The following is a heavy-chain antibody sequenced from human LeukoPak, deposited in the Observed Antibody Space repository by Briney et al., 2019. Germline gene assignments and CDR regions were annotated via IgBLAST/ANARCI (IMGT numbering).Heavy chain of an antibody. D-gene: IGHD3-9*01. CDR3: ARTLRYFDWLANPNWFDP. CDR2: INPNSGGT. V-gene: IGHV1-2*02. Sequence: GASVKVSCKASGYTFTGYYMHWVRQAPGQGLEWMGWINPNSGGTNYAQKFQGRVTMTGDTSISTAYMELSRLRSDDTAVYYCARTLRYFDWLANPNWFDPWGQGTLVTVSS. J-gene: IGHJ5*02. CDR1: GYTFTGYY.